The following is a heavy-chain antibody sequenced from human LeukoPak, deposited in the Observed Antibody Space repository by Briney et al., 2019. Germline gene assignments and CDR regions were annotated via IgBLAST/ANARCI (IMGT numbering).Heavy chain of an antibody. Sequence: GGSLRLSCAASGFTFSSYDMHWVRQAPGKGLEWVAFISYDGSNESFGDSVKGRFTISRDNSNNTLYLQMKSLRAEDTGVYYCARGNREDVYWAVPAVEFDYLGQGTLVTVPS. V-gene: IGHV3-33*05. CDR1: GFTFSSYD. CDR2: ISYDGSNE. CDR3: ARGNREDVYWAVPAVEFDY. J-gene: IGHJ4*02. D-gene: IGHD2-2*01.